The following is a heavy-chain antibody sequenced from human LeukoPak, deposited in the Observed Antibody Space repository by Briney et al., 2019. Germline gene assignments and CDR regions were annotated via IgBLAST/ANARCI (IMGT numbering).Heavy chain of an antibody. CDR3: AKDQGLTIFGVVIL. J-gene: IGHJ4*02. D-gene: IGHD3-3*01. Sequence: GGSLRLSCAASGFTFSDYYMSWIRQAPGKGLEWVSYISSSGSTIYYADSVKGRFTISRDNAKNSLYLQMNSLRAEDTAVYYCAKDQGLTIFGVVILWGQGTLVTVSS. CDR2: ISSSGSTI. CDR1: GFTFSDYY. V-gene: IGHV3-11*04.